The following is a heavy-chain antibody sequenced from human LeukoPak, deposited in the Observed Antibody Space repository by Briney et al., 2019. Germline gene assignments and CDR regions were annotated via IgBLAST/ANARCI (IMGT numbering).Heavy chain of an antibody. V-gene: IGHV4-39*01. Sequence: SETLSHTCTVSGGSISSSSYYWGWIRQPPGKGLEWIGSIYYSGSTYYNPSLKSRVTISVDTSKNQFSLKLSSVTAADTAVYYCARRGPYYDFWSGYQNNWFDPWGQGTLVTVSS. CDR2: IYYSGST. D-gene: IGHD3-3*01. CDR1: GGSISSSSYY. J-gene: IGHJ5*02. CDR3: ARRGPYYDFWSGYQNNWFDP.